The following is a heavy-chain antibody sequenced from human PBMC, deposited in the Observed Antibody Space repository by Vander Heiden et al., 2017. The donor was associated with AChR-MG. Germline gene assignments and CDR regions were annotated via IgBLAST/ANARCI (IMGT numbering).Heavy chain of an antibody. CDR1: GGSFSGYY. J-gene: IGHJ4*02. CDR2: INHSGST. Sequence: QVQLQQWGEGLLKPSEPLSLTCAIYGGSFSGYYWSWIRQPPGKGLEWIGEINHSGSTNYNPSLKSRVTISVDTSKNQFSLKLSSVTAADTAVYYCARVGRSSGYPTNFDYWCQGSLVTVSS. V-gene: IGHV4-34*01. CDR3: ARVGRSSGYPTNFDY. D-gene: IGHD3-22*01.